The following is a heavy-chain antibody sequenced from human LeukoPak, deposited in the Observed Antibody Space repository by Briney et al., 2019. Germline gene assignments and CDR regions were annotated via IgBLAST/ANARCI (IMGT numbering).Heavy chain of an antibody. CDR2: IYYSGST. Sequence: PSETLSLTCTVSGGSISTYFWSWIRQPPGKGLEWIGYIYYSGSTNYNPSLKSRVTISLDTSKNQFSLKLSSVTAADTAVYYCARGVVITGLDYWGQGTLVTVSS. J-gene: IGHJ4*02. CDR1: GGSISTYF. D-gene: IGHD3-3*01. V-gene: IGHV4-59*01. CDR3: ARGVVITGLDY.